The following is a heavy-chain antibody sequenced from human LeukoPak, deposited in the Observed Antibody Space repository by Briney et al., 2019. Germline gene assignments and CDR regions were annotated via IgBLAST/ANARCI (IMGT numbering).Heavy chain of an antibody. D-gene: IGHD1-14*01. CDR2: ISSSSSYI. CDR1: GFTFSSYS. Sequence: GGSLRLSCAASGFTFSSYSMNWVRQAPGKGLEWVSSISSSSSYIYYADSVKGRFTISRDNAKNSLYLQMNSLRAEDTAVYYCARGLKPGYYFDYWGQGTLVTVSS. J-gene: IGHJ4*02. CDR3: ARGLKPGYYFDY. V-gene: IGHV3-21*01.